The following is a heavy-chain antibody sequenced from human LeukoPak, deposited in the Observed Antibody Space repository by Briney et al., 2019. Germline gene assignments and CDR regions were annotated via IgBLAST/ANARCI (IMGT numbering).Heavy chain of an antibody. CDR1: GFTFSSYS. V-gene: IGHV3-23*01. J-gene: IGHJ4*02. D-gene: IGHD3-22*01. CDR2: ISGSGGST. CDR3: AKGDYYDSSGYLGY. Sequence: GGSLRLSCAASGFTFSSYSMNWVRQALGKGLEWVSAISGSGGSTYYADSVKGRFTISRDNSKNTLYLQMNSLRAEDTAVYYCAKGDYYDSSGYLGYWGQGTLVTVSS.